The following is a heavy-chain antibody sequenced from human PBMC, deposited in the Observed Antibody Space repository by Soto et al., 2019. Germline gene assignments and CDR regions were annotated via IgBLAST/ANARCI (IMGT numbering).Heavy chain of an antibody. J-gene: IGHJ6*02. CDR2: ISGSGGST. Sequence: EVQLLESGGGLVQPGGSLRLSCAASGFTFSSYAMSWVRQAPGKGLEWVSTISGSGGSTYYADSVKGRFTISRDNSKNALYLQLNSLRAGDTAVYSCAKDSPEWELPVLDYYGRDVWGQGTTVNVSS. CDR1: GFTFSSYA. CDR3: AKDSPEWELPVLDYYGRDV. V-gene: IGHV3-23*01. D-gene: IGHD1-26*01.